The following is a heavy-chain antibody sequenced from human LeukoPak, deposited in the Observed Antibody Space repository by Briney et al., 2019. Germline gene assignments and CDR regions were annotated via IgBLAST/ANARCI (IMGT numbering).Heavy chain of an antibody. CDR1: GYSFTSDW. D-gene: IGHD4-11*01. J-gene: IGHJ3*01. CDR3: ARGDFSKGVFDV. V-gene: IGHV5-51*01. Sequence: GESLKISCKGSGYSFTSDWIGWVRQMPGKGLEWVGMIYPGDSDTRYSPSLQGQVTISADKSISTAYLQWSSLKASDTAMYYCARGDFSKGVFDVWGQGTMVTVSS. CDR2: IYPGDSDT.